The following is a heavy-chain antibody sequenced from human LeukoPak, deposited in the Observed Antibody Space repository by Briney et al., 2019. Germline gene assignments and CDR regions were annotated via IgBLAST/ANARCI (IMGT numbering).Heavy chain of an antibody. J-gene: IGHJ4*02. CDR3: ARVQRGYSYALDY. CDR1: GFTVSSNY. Sequence: GGSLRLSCAASGFTVSSNYMSWVRQAPGKGLEWVSSISSSSSYIYYADSVKGRFTISRDNAKNSLYLQMNSLRAEDTAVYYCARVQRGYSYALDYWGQGTLVTVSS. CDR2: ISSSSSYI. D-gene: IGHD5-18*01. V-gene: IGHV3-21*01.